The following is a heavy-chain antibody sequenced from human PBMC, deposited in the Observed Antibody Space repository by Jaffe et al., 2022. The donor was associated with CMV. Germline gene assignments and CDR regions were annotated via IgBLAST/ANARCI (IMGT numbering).Heavy chain of an antibody. D-gene: IGHD2-15*01. CDR3: ARGVAGYCIGASCSIDWFDS. CDR1: GFKFSDHY. V-gene: IGHV3-11*01. CDR2: ISSGGSLTSDSTT. Sequence: QVQLVESGGVLVKPGESLTLSCAASGFKFSDHYMSWLRQAPGKGLEWVSYISSGGSLTSDSTTYYAESVQGRFTISRDDAKSSVSLQMNSLRPEDTAIYYCARGVAGYCIGASCSIDWFDSWGRGTPVTVSS. J-gene: IGHJ5*01.